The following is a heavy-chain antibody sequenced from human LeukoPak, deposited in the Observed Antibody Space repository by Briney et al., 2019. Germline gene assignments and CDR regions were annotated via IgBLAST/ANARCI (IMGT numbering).Heavy chain of an antibody. Sequence: GGSLRPSCVASGFTFDDYGMSWIRQAPGKGLEWVSVIYSDGTSYYADSVKARFSISRDNSKNTLYLQMNSLRVEDTAMYYCTKTGGPWDWGQGTLVTVSS. V-gene: IGHV3-53*01. CDR2: IYSDGTS. J-gene: IGHJ4*02. D-gene: IGHD7-27*01. CDR3: TKTGGPWD. CDR1: GFTFDDYG.